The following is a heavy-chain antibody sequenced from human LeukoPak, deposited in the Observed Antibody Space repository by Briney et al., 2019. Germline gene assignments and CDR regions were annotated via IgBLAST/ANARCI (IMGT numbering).Heavy chain of an antibody. J-gene: IGHJ4*02. CDR2: IYCSGST. Sequence: SQTLSLTCTVSGGSISSGGYYWSWIRQHPGKGLEWIGYIYCSGSTYYNPSLKSRVTISVDTSKNQFSLKLSSVTAADTAVYYCARESWNYGSYFDYWGQGTLVTVSS. V-gene: IGHV4-31*03. CDR1: GGSISSGGYY. CDR3: ARESWNYGSYFDY. D-gene: IGHD1-7*01.